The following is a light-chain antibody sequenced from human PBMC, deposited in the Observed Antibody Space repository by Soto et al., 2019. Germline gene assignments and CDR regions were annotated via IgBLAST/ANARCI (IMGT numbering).Light chain of an antibody. CDR3: QQRSHWPLT. CDR1: QSVSSY. CDR2: DAS. V-gene: IGKV3-11*01. J-gene: IGKJ4*01. Sequence: EIVLTQSPATLSLSPGERATLSCRASQSVSSYLAWYQQKPGQAHRXLIYDASNRATGIPARFSGIVSGTDVTLTIRSLEPEDCAVYYCQQRSHWPLTFGGGTKVDIK.